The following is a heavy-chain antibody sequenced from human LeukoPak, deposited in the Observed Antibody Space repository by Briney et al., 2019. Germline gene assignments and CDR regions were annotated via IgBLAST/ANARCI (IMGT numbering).Heavy chain of an antibody. J-gene: IGHJ6*03. Sequence: PSETLSLTCTVSGGSISSSSYYWGWIRQPPGKGLEWIGSIYYSGSTYYNPSLKSRVTISVDTSKNQFSLKLSSVTAADTAVYYCARPRGVVVPAITDYYYYMDVWGKGTTVTVSS. V-gene: IGHV4-39*01. CDR1: GGSISSSSYY. CDR2: IYYSGST. CDR3: ARPRGVVVPAITDYYYYMDV. D-gene: IGHD2-2*01.